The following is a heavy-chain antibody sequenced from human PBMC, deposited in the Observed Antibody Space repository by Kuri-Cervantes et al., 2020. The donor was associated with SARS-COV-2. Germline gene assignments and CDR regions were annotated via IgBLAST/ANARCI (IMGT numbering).Heavy chain of an antibody. CDR3: ARDRGSGPGGYYYGMDV. CDR1: GSFSAYY. J-gene: IGHJ6*02. D-gene: IGHD3-10*01. CDR2: INHSGST. V-gene: IGHV4-34*01. Sequence: SETLSPHLRCLWGSFSAYYWSWIRQPPGKGLEWIGEINHSGSTNYNPSLKSRVTISVDTSKHQLSLKLSSVTAADTAVYYCARDRGSGPGGYYYGMDVWGQGTTVTVSS.